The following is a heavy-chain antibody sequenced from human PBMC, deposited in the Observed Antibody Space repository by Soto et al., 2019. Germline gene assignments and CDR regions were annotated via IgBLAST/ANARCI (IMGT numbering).Heavy chain of an antibody. J-gene: IGHJ6*02. V-gene: IGHV5-10-1*01. CDR1: GYSFTSYW. CDR3: ASGITIPDYYYGMDV. D-gene: IGHD3-3*01. Sequence: GESLKISCKGSGYSFTSYWISWVRQMPGKGLEWMGRIDPSDSYTNYSPSFQGHVTISADKSISTAYLQWSSLKASDTAMYYCASGITIPDYYYGMDVWGQGTTVTVSS. CDR2: IDPSDSYT.